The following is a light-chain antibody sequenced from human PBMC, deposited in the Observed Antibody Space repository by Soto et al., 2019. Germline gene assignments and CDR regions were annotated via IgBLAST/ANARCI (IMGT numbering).Light chain of an antibody. V-gene: IGKV1-33*01. CDR3: QQYDNLPIT. Sequence: DVQMTQSPSSLSASIVDRVTITCRATHDISNFLNWYQQKPGEAPKVLIYDASNLEAGVPSRFSGSGSGTDFTFTISSLKPEDIATYYCQQYDNLPITFGQGTRLEIK. J-gene: IGKJ5*01. CDR2: DAS. CDR1: HDISNF.